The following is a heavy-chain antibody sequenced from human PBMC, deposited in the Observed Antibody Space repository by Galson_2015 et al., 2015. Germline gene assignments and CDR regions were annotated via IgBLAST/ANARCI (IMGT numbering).Heavy chain of an antibody. CDR3: ARGWELPPFDY. J-gene: IGHJ4*02. CDR2: INPSGGST. Sequence: SVKVSCKASGYTFTSYYMHWVRRAPGQGLEWMGIINPSGGSTSYAQKFQGRVTMTRDTSTSTVFMELSSLRSEDTAVYYCARGWELPPFDYWGQGTLVTVSS. V-gene: IGHV1-46*01. D-gene: IGHD1-26*01. CDR1: GYTFTSYY.